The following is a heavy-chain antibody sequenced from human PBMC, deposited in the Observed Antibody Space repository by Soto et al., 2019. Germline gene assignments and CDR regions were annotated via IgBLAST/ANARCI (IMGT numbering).Heavy chain of an antibody. CDR3: ASGECSSNYGFTRWALDV. V-gene: IGHV4-34*01. CDR1: GGSFSGYY. D-gene: IGHD2-2*01. J-gene: IGHJ3*01. CDR2: IHHSGRT. Sequence: SETLSLTCAVYGGSFSGYYWTWIRQTPGKGLEWIGEIHHSGRTNYNPSLKSRVSISADTSKTQFSLNLTSVTAADTAVYYCASGECSSNYGFTRWALDVWCNGRVVT.